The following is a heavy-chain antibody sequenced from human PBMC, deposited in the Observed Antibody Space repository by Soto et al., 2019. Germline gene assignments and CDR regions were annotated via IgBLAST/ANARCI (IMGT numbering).Heavy chain of an antibody. D-gene: IGHD2-8*01. Sequence: GGSLRLSCAASGFTFSSYAMSWVRQAPGKGLEWVSAISGSGGSTYYADSVKGRFTISRDNSKNTLYLQMNSLRAEDTAVYYCAKALRGYCTNGVCYRMGFDYWGQGTLVTVSS. J-gene: IGHJ4*02. CDR3: AKALRGYCTNGVCYRMGFDY. CDR2: ISGSGGST. CDR1: GFTFSSYA. V-gene: IGHV3-23*01.